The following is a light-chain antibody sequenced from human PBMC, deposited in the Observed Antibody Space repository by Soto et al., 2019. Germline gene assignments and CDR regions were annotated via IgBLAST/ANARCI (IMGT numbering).Light chain of an antibody. J-gene: IGLJ3*02. CDR3: PTWATVPDWV. CDR2: LDSDGSH. CDR1: SGHSTYA. Sequence: QLVLTQSPSASASLGASVKLTCTLSSGHSTYAIAWHQQQPEKGPRYLMKLDSDGSHSKGDGIPDRFSGSSSGAERYLTIASLHSEDEADYYCPTWATVPDWVFGGGTKLTVL. V-gene: IGLV4-69*01.